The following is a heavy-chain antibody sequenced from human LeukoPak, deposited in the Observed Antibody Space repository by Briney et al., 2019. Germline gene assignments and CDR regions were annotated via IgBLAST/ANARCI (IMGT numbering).Heavy chain of an antibody. D-gene: IGHD3-10*01. J-gene: IGHJ4*02. CDR1: GYTFSNYD. CDR2: ISAYNGNT. CDR3: ARDYRGSESPSIY. Sequence: GASVKVSCKASGYTFSNYDITWVRQAPGQGLEWMGWISAYNGNTKYAQKFQGRVTMTTDTPTTTAYMELRSLGSDDTAVYYCARDYRGSESPSIYWGQGTLVTVSS. V-gene: IGHV1-18*01.